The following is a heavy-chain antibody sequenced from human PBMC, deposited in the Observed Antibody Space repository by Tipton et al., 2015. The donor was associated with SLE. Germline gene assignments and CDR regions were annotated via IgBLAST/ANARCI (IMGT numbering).Heavy chain of an antibody. Sequence: SLRLSCAASGFTCSSYGMHWVGQAPGKGVEWVSVIWYDASNKYYADSVKDRFTISRDNSKKTLYLQMHSLRSEDTAVYYCSGEPTYYYGMDVWGQESTVTVSS. J-gene: IGHJ6*02. CDR2: IWYDASNK. CDR1: GFTCSSYG. CDR3: SGEPTYYYGMDV. V-gene: IGHV3-33*01.